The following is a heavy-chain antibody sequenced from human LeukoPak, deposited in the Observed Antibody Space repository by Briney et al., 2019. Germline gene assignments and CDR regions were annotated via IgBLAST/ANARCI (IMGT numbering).Heavy chain of an antibody. CDR2: VSAYNGNT. V-gene: IGHV1-18*01. CDR1: CYTFTSYG. CDR3: ARTRSGGPYYYYYMDV. D-gene: IGHD2-15*01. Sequence: GAPVKVSRKASCYTFTSYGISWGGQGPGQGVEWVGWVSAYNGNTNYAQKLQGRVTMTTDTSTSTAYMELRSLRSDDTAVYYCARTRSGGPYYYYYMDVWGKGTTVTVSS. J-gene: IGHJ6*03.